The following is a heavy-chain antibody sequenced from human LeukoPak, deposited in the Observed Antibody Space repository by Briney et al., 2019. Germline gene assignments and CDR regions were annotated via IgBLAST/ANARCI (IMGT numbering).Heavy chain of an antibody. CDR1: GFTFSSCW. V-gene: IGHV3-7*05. D-gene: IGHD2-15*01. CDR3: AKDLLSGGNCYSIFHY. J-gene: IGHJ4*02. CDR2: IKQDGSET. Sequence: PGGSLRLSCAASGFTFSSCWMCWVRQIPGKGLEWVANIKQDGSETHYVDSVKGRFTISRDNSKNTLYLQMNSLRAEDTAVYYCAKDLLSGGNCYSIFHYWGQGTLVTVSS.